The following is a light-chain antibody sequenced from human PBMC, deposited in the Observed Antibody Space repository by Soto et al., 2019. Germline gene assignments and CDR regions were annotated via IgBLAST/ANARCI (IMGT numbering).Light chain of an antibody. Sequence: EIVMTQSPATLSVSPGERATLSCRASQSVSSNLAWYQQKPGQAPRLLIYGASTRATGIPARFSGSRSGTEFTLTISSLQSEDFAVYNWPALTFGGGTKVEIK. CDR2: GAS. CDR3: PALT. V-gene: IGKV3-15*01. J-gene: IGKJ4*01. CDR1: QSVSSN.